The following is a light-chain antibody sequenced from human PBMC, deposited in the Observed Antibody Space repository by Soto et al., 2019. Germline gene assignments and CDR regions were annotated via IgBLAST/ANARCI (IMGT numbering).Light chain of an antibody. Sequence: IVLMQSPDTLSLSPGERATLSCRASRSLSSDYLAWYQQKPGQAPRLLFYHASRRATGTPDRFSVSGSVTDFTLTISRLDPGDFAVYYCQQYGDSPLSFGQGNKVEIK. V-gene: IGKV3-20*01. CDR2: HAS. CDR1: RSLSSDY. J-gene: IGKJ1*01. CDR3: QQYGDSPLS.